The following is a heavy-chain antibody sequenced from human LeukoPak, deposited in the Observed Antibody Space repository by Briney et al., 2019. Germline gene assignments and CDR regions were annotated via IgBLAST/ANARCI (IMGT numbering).Heavy chain of an antibody. J-gene: IGHJ4*02. CDR2: IIPILGIA. CDR3: ARDPLRYFDWPLGYFDY. D-gene: IGHD3-9*01. Sequence: ASVKVSCKASGGTFSSYAISWVRQAPGQGLEWMGRIIPILGIANYAQKFQGRVTITADKSTSTAYMELSSLRSEDTAVYYCARDPLRYFDWPLGYFDYWGQGTLVTVPS. CDR1: GGTFSSYA. V-gene: IGHV1-69*04.